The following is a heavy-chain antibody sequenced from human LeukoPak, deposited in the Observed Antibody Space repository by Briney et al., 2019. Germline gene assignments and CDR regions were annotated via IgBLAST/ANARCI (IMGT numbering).Heavy chain of an antibody. CDR2: TIPIFGTA. J-gene: IGHJ4*02. V-gene: IGHV1-69*05. CDR1: GGTFSSYA. D-gene: IGHD2-21*01. Sequence: GASVKVSCKASGGTFSSYAISWVRQAPGQGLEWMGRTIPIFGTANYAQKFQGRVTITTDESTSTAYMELSSLRSEDTAVYYCASVASPATGHFDYWGQGTLVTVSS. CDR3: ASVASPATGHFDY.